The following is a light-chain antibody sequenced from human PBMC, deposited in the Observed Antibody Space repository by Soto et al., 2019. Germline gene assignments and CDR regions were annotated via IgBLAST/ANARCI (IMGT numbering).Light chain of an antibody. V-gene: IGKV1-39*01. CDR2: AAS. Sequence: IEVTQSPSSLSASVGDRVTITCRASQGIYTYLNWYQKKPGKAPNLLIYAASNLQSAVPSRFSGSGSGTEFTLTVSSLEAEDFATYYCQQTYRTPFTFGGGTKVDIK. CDR1: QGIYTY. CDR3: QQTYRTPFT. J-gene: IGKJ4*01.